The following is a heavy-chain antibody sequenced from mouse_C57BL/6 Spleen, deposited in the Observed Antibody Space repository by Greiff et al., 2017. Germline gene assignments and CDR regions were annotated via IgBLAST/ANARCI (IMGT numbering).Heavy chain of an antibody. V-gene: IGHV1-59*01. J-gene: IGHJ2*01. CDR3: ARRGYYAFDY. D-gene: IGHD1-1*02. Sequence: QVQLQQPGAELVKPGASVKLSCKASGYTFTSYWMHWVKQRPGQGLEWIGVIDPSDSYTNYNQKFKGKATLTVDTSSSTAYMQLSSLTSEDSAVYYCARRGYYAFDYWGQGTTRTVSS. CDR1: GYTFTSYW. CDR2: IDPSDSYT.